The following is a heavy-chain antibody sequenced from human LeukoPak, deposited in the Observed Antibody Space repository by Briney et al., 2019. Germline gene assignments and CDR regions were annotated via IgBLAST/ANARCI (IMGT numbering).Heavy chain of an antibody. CDR2: IYYSGST. V-gene: IGHV4-59*08. D-gene: IGHD2-15*01. Sequence: SETLSLTCTVAGGSISSYYWSWIRQPPGKGLGWIGYIYYSGSTNYNPSLKSRVTISVDTSKNQFSLTLSSVAAADTAVYYCARLTNLVVVRAFDIWGQGTMVTVSS. CDR3: ARLTNLVVVRAFDI. J-gene: IGHJ3*02. CDR1: GGSISSYY.